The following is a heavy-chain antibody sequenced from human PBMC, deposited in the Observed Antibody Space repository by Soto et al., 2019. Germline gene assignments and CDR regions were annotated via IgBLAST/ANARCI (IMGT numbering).Heavy chain of an antibody. CDR3: ARDGGYCSGGSCFPDY. CDR1: GFTFSSYG. V-gene: IGHV3-33*01. CDR2: IWYDGSNK. D-gene: IGHD2-15*01. J-gene: IGHJ4*02. Sequence: QVQLVESGGGVVQPGRSLRLSCAASGFTFSSYGMHWVRQAPGKGLEWVAVIWYDGSNKYYADSVKGRFTISRDNSKNTLYLQRNSLRAEDTAVYYCARDGGYCSGGSCFPDYWGQGTLVTVSS.